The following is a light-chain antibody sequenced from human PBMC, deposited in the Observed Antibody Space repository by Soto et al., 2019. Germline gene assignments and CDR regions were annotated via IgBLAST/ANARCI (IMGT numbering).Light chain of an antibody. CDR2: DAS. CDR1: QSISSW. Sequence: DIQMTQSPSTLSASVGDRVTITCRASQSISSWLAWYQQKPGKAPKLLIYDASSLESGVPSRFSGSVSGTEFTLTISSLQPDDFATYYCQQYNSFLFTFGPGTKVDMK. CDR3: QQYNSFLFT. V-gene: IGKV1-5*01. J-gene: IGKJ3*01.